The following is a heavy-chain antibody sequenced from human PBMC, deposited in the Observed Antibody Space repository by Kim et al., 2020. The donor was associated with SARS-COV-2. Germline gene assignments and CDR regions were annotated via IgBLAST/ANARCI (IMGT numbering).Heavy chain of an antibody. D-gene: IGHD3-3*01. CDR3: ARGTLYYDFWSGTEY. CDR1: GFTVSSNY. V-gene: IGHV3-53*01. Sequence: GESLRLSCAASGFTVSSNYMSWVRQAPGKGLEWVSVIYSGGSTYYADSVKGRFTISRDNSKNTLYLQMNSLRAEDTAVYYCARGTLYYDFWSGTEYWGQGTLVTVSS. J-gene: IGHJ4*02. CDR2: IYSGGST.